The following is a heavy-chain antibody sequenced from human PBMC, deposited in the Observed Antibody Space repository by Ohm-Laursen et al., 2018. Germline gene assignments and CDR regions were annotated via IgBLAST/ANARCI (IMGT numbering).Heavy chain of an antibody. J-gene: IGHJ6*02. CDR3: ARASYYDFWSASGYYYGMDV. D-gene: IGHD3-3*01. CDR1: GFTFSSYE. CDR2: ISSSGSTI. Sequence: SLRLSCTASGFTFSSYEMNWVRQAPGKGLEWVSYISSSGSTIYYADSVKGRFTISRDNAKNSLYLQMNSLRAEDTAVYYCARASYYDFWSASGYYYGMDVWGQGTTVTVS. V-gene: IGHV3-48*03.